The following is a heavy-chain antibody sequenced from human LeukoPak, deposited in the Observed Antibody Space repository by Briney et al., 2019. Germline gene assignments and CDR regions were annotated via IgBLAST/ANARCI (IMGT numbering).Heavy chain of an antibody. CDR3: ARNEKWGRDY. Sequence: GGSLRLSCAASGFTFSSHWMSWVRQAPGKGLEWVANIVQDGSQKYYVDSVKGRFTISRDNGKNSLYLQVNSLRAEDTAVYYCARNEKWGRDYWGQGTLVTVSS. D-gene: IGHD1-26*01. V-gene: IGHV3-7*03. J-gene: IGHJ4*02. CDR1: GFTFSSHW. CDR2: IVQDGSQK.